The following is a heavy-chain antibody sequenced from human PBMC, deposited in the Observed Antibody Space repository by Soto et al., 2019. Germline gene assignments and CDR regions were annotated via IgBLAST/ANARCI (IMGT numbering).Heavy chain of an antibody. D-gene: IGHD2-8*01. CDR1: ELKFRDLC. J-gene: IGHJ3*02. Sequence: AAELKFRDLCTRWIRKTQGKGLEWVGRTRNKAYSYTTEYAASVKGRFTISRDDSKNSLYLQMNSLRAEDTAVYYCARMKTYCTNGVCYCIRALEILGQGTMVTVSS. CDR3: ARMKTYCTNGVCYCIRALEI. V-gene: IGHV3-72*01. CDR2: TRNKAYSYTT.